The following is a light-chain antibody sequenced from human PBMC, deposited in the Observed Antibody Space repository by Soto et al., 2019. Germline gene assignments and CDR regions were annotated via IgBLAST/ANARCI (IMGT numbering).Light chain of an antibody. J-gene: IGKJ1*01. CDR2: KAS. V-gene: IGKV1-5*03. CDR3: QQYNSYWT. CDR1: QSINNW. Sequence: DIQMTQSPSTLSASVGDRVTITCRASQSINNWLAWYQQKPGKAPKLLIYKASSLESGVPSRFSGSGSGTEFTLTISSLQADDFATYYCQQYNSYWTFGQGTKVEIK.